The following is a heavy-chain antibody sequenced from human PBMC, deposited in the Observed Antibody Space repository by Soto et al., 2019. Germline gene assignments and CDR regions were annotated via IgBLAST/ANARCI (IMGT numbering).Heavy chain of an antibody. Sequence: LRLSCAASGFTFSSYAMSWVRQAPGKGLEWVSAISGSGGSTYYADSVKGRFTISRDNSKNTLYLQMNSLRAEDTAVYYCAKDGGNGYSYGYDYWGQGTLVTVSS. D-gene: IGHD5-18*01. J-gene: IGHJ4*02. CDR2: ISGSGGST. CDR1: GFTFSSYA. V-gene: IGHV3-23*01. CDR3: AKDGGNGYSYGYDY.